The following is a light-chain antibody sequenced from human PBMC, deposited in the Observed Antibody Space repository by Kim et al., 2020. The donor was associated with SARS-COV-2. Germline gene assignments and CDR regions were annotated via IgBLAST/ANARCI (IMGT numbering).Light chain of an antibody. CDR1: SSDVTAYDF. V-gene: IGLV2-11*01. CDR3: CSYAGSYTWV. J-gene: IGLJ3*02. Sequence: QSALTQPRSVSGSPGQSVTISCTGSSSDVTAYDFVSWYQHFPGSAPKLIIYDVNKRPSGVPDRFSGSRSGNTASLTISGLQADDEAHYFCCSYAGSYTWVFGGGTQLTVL. CDR2: DVN.